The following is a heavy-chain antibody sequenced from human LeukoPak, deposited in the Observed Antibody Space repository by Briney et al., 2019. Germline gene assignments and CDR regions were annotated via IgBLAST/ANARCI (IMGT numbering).Heavy chain of an antibody. CDR2: INHSGST. J-gene: IGHJ3*02. Sequence: SETLSLTCAVYGGSFSGCYWSWIRQPPGKGLEWIGEINHSGSTNYNPSLKSRVTISVDTSKNQFSLKLSSVTAADTAVYYCARSIVFAIFGVVIISAFDIWGQGTMVTVSS. CDR1: GGSFSGCY. CDR3: ARSIVFAIFGVVIISAFDI. V-gene: IGHV4-34*01. D-gene: IGHD3-3*01.